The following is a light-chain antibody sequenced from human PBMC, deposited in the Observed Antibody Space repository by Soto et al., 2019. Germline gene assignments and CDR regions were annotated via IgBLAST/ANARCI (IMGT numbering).Light chain of an antibody. J-gene: IGKJ1*01. Sequence: EIVFTRSPGTRSLSPGERPTLSGRARQSVSNNYLAWYQQKPGQAPRLLIYGASNRATGIPDRFSGSGSGTDFTLTISRLEPEDFAVYYCQQYGSSGTFGQGTKVDIK. CDR1: QSVSNNY. V-gene: IGKV3-20*01. CDR3: QQYGSSGT. CDR2: GAS.